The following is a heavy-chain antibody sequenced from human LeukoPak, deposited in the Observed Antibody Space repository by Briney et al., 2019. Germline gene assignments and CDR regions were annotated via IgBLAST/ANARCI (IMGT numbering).Heavy chain of an antibody. V-gene: IGHV1-2*02. Sequence: ASVKVSCKTSGYTFTDYYVHWVRQAPGQGLEWMGWINPNSGATNYAQRFQGRVTLTRDTSISTAYMELSRLRSDDTAVYYCARVRRYYYDSSVKGAFDIWGQGTMVTVS. J-gene: IGHJ3*02. CDR1: GYTFTDYY. CDR2: INPNSGAT. CDR3: ARVRRYYYDSSVKGAFDI. D-gene: IGHD3-22*01.